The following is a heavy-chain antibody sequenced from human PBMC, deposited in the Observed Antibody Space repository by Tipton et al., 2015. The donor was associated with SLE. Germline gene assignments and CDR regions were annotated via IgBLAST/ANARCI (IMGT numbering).Heavy chain of an antibody. J-gene: IGHJ4*02. CDR2: ISYDESNK. CDR1: GFTFSNYG. D-gene: IGHD3-10*01. CDR3: ARVGLDY. V-gene: IGHV3-30*03. Sequence: SLRLSCAASGFTFSNYGMHWVRQAPGKRLEWVAVISYDESNKFYADSVKGRFTISRDNSKNTLYLQMSSLRAEDTALYYCARVGLDYWGQGTLVTVSS.